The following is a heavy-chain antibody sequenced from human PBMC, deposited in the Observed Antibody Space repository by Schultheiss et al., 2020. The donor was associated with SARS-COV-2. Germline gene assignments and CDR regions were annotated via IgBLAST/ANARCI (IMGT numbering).Heavy chain of an antibody. Sequence: GGSLRLSCAASGFTFSSYSMNWVRQAPGKGLEWVSYISSSSSTIYYADSVKGRFTISRDNAKNSLYLQMNSLRAEDTAVYYCARDLGYCSSTSCLDAFDIWGQGTMVTVSS. J-gene: IGHJ3*02. CDR1: GFTFSSYS. V-gene: IGHV3-48*01. CDR2: ISSSSSTI. D-gene: IGHD2-2*01. CDR3: ARDLGYCSSTSCLDAFDI.